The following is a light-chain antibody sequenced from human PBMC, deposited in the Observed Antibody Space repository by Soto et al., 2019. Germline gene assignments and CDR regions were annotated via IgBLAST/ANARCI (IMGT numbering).Light chain of an antibody. CDR2: GAS. V-gene: IGKV3-20*01. CDR3: QLYGSSPPT. Sequence: ALTQSPGTLYLSPGERATLSCRASQSVSSTYLAWYQQKPGQAPSLLIYGASSTATGIPDRFSGSGSGTDFTLTISRLEPEDFAEYYCQLYGSSPPTFGQGTRLEIK. CDR1: QSVSSTY. J-gene: IGKJ2*01.